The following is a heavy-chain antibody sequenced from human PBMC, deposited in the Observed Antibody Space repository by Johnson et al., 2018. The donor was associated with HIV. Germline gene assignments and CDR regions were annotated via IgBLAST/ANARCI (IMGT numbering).Heavy chain of an antibody. Sequence: QLVESGGGVVRPGGSLRLSCAASGFTFDDYGMSWVRQAPGKGLEWVSGIDWNGGNSGYADSVKGRFTISRDNAKNSLYLQMNSLRAEDTAVYYCAREEWLKDAFDSWGQGTMVTVSS. V-gene: IGHV3-20*04. J-gene: IGHJ3*02. D-gene: IGHD3-3*01. CDR1: GFTFDDYG. CDR2: IDWNGGNS. CDR3: AREEWLKDAFDS.